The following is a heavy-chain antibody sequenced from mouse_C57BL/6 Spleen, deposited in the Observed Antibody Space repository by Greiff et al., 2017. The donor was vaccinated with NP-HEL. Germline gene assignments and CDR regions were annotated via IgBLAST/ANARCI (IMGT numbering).Heavy chain of an antibody. CDR3: TRVGYGSAMDY. J-gene: IGHJ4*01. Sequence: EVKLMESGEGLVKPGGSLKLSCAASGFTFSSYAMSWVRQTPEKRLEWVAYISSGGDYIYYADTVKGRFTISRDNARNTLYLQMSSLKSEDTAMYYCTRVGYGSAMDYWGQGTSVTVSS. D-gene: IGHD2-10*02. CDR2: ISSGGDYI. V-gene: IGHV5-9-1*02. CDR1: GFTFSSYA.